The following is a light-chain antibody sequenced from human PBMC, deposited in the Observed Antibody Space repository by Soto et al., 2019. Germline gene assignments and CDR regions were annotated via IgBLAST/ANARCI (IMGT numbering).Light chain of an antibody. CDR2: VTS. Sequence: EIVLTQSPGTLSLSPGETATLSCRASQTVNSDYLAWFQQRPGQAPRLLIFVTSRRATDIPDRFSGSGSGTDFTLAIRRLEPEDFAVYYCHQFGYSPRTFGQGTKVDIK. CDR1: QTVNSDY. CDR3: HQFGYSPRT. J-gene: IGKJ1*01. V-gene: IGKV3-20*01.